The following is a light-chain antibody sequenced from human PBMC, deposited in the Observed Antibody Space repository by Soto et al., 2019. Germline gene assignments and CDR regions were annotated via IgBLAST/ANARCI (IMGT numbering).Light chain of an antibody. CDR3: QQFDDLPLT. CDR2: DAS. J-gene: IGKJ4*01. V-gene: IGKV1-33*01. Sequence: DIHMTQSPSSLSASVGDRVTITCQASQDISNYLNWYQQKPGKAPKILVYDASVLEAGVPSRFSGGGSGTHFTLTISSLQAEDVATYSCQQFDDLPLTFGGGTKVEIK. CDR1: QDISNY.